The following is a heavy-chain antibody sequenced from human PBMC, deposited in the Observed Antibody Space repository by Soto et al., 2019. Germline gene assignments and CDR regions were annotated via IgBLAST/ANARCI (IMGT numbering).Heavy chain of an antibody. CDR2: IYYSGST. CDR3: ARWGIGYCSGGSCYTPGAFDI. J-gene: IGHJ3*02. Sequence: SETLSLTCTVSGGSISSYFWSWIRQPPGKGLEWIGCIYYSGSTNYNPSLKSRVTISVDTSKNQFSLKLSSVTAADTAVYYCARWGIGYCSGGSCYTPGAFDIWGQGTMVTVSS. CDR1: GGSISSYF. D-gene: IGHD2-15*01. V-gene: IGHV4-59*08.